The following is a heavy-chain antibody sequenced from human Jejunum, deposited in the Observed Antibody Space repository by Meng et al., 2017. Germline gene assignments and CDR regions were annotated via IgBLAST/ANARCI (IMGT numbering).Heavy chain of an antibody. Sequence: QVQLEESGPGLVKPSQTLSLTCTVSGGSFGSGGYYWSWIRQHPERGLEWIGYVYYSGSTYYNPSLKSRVAISVDTSKNQFSLKLSSVTAADTAVYYCASSIAAAVGYYFDYWGQGTLVTASS. CDR2: VYYSGST. CDR1: GGSFGSGGYY. D-gene: IGHD6-13*01. V-gene: IGHV4-31*03. J-gene: IGHJ4*02. CDR3: ASSIAAAVGYYFDY.